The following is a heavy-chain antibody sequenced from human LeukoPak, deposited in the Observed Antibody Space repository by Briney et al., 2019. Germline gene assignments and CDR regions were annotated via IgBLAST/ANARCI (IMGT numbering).Heavy chain of an antibody. CDR3: ARGGSGSYYPY. CDR2: INADGSDT. V-gene: IGHV3-74*01. D-gene: IGHD3-10*01. J-gene: IGHJ4*02. Sequence: GGSLRLSCAASGFTFSGYWVHWVRQAPGKGLVWVSRINADGSDTDYADSVKGRFTISRDNAQNTLYLQMNSLRADDTAVYYCARGGSGSYYPYWGQGTLVTVSS. CDR1: GFTFSGYW.